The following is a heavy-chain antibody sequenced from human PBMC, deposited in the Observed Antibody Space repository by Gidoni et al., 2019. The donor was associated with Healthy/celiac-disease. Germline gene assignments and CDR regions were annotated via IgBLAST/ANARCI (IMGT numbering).Heavy chain of an antibody. CDR2: ISGSGGST. V-gene: IGHV3-23*01. CDR1: GLPFSSYA. CDR3: AKESPAAGTLGY. J-gene: IGHJ4*02. D-gene: IGHD6-13*01. Sequence: EVQLLESGGGLLQPGGSLRLSCAASGLPFSSYAMSWVRQAPGKGLGWVSAISGSGGSTYYADSVKGRFTISRDNSKNTLYLQMNSLRAEDTAVYYCAKESPAAGTLGYWGQGTLVTVSS.